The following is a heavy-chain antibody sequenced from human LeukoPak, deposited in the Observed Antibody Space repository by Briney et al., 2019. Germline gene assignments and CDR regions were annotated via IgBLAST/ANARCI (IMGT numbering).Heavy chain of an antibody. Sequence: ASVKVSCKASGYTFTSYYMHWVRQAPGQGLEWMGIINPSGGSTSYAQKFQGRVTMTRDTSTSTVYMELSSLRSEDTAVYYCARAGSGDSSGYYLWDFNYYNMDVWGKGTTVTISS. CDR1: GYTFTSYY. J-gene: IGHJ6*03. CDR3: ARAGSGDSSGYYLWDFNYYNMDV. D-gene: IGHD3-22*01. CDR2: INPSGGST. V-gene: IGHV1-46*01.